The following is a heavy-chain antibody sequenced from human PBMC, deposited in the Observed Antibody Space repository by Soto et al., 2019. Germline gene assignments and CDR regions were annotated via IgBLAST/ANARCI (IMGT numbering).Heavy chain of an antibody. CDR3: GRDKFESSSCYVDD. CDR2: IWYDGSNK. Sequence: QVQLVESGGGVVQPGRSLRLSCAASGFTFSSYGMHWVRQAPGKGLEWVAVIWYDGSNKYYADSVKGRFTISRDNSKNTLYLQMNSLRAEDTAVYYCGRDKFESSSCYVDDWGQGSLVTVAS. V-gene: IGHV3-33*01. D-gene: IGHD6-13*01. CDR1: GFTFSSYG. J-gene: IGHJ4*02.